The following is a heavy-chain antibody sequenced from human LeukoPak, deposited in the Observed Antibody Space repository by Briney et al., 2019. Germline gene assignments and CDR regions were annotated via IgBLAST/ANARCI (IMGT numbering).Heavy chain of an antibody. J-gene: IGHJ4*02. Sequence: SETLSLTCTVFGDSISDSKYFWGWIRQPPGKGLEWIGNFYSGGSTYYNPSLKSRVAISEDTSKNQLSLKMTSVTAADTAMYYCASGPESYYFDYWGQGTLVTVSS. V-gene: IGHV4-39*07. CDR3: ASGPESYYFDY. CDR1: GDSISDSKYF. CDR2: FYSGGST.